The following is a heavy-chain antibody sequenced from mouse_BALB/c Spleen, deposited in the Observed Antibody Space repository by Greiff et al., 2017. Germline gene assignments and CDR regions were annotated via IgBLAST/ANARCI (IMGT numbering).Heavy chain of an antibody. CDR1: GFTFSDYY. CDR3: ARGLGRAYFDY. D-gene: IGHD4-1*01. J-gene: IGHJ2*01. CDR2: ISDGGSHT. Sequence: EVMLVESGGGLVKPGGSLKLSCAASGFTFSDYYMYWVRQTPEKRLEWVATISDGGSHTYYPDSVKGRFTISRDNAKNNLYLQMSSLKSEDTAMYYCARGLGRAYFDYWGQGTTLTVSS. V-gene: IGHV5-4*02.